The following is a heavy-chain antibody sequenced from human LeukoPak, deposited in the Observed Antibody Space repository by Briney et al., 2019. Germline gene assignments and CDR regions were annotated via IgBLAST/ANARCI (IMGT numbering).Heavy chain of an antibody. Sequence: GASVKVSCKASGYTFTSYDINWVRQATGQGLEWMGWMNPNSGNTGYAQNFQGRVTMTRNTSISTAYMELSGLRSEDTAVYYCARGGRNGYNLYALDIWGQGTMVTVSS. CDR1: GYTFTSYD. CDR3: ARGGRNGYNLYALDI. V-gene: IGHV1-8*01. CDR2: MNPNSGNT. D-gene: IGHD5-24*01. J-gene: IGHJ3*02.